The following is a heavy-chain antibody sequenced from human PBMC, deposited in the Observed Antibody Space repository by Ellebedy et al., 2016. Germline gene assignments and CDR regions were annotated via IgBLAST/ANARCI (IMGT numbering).Heavy chain of an antibody. Sequence: GESLKISCAASGFTFSSYAMHWVRQAPGKGLEWVAVISYDGSNKYYADSVKGRFTISRDNSKNTLYLQMNSLRAEDTAVYYCARDHGVTGTTDWYFDLWGRGTLVTVSS. D-gene: IGHD1-20*01. CDR3: ARDHGVTGTTDWYFDL. J-gene: IGHJ2*01. V-gene: IGHV3-30-3*01. CDR1: GFTFSSYA. CDR2: ISYDGSNK.